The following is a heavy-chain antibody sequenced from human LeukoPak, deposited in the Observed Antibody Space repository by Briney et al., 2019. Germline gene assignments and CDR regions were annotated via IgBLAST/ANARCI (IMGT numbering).Heavy chain of an antibody. V-gene: IGHV5-51*01. CDR3: ASAYSYGNDAFDI. D-gene: IGHD5-18*01. CDR1: GYSFTSYW. CDR2: IYPGESDT. J-gene: IGHJ3*02. Sequence: GAXLKISFKGSGYSFTSYWIGWVRRMPGKGVEWMGIIYPGESDTRYSPSFQGQVTISDDKSISTTYLQWSSLKASDTAMYYCASAYSYGNDAFDIWGQGTMVTVSS.